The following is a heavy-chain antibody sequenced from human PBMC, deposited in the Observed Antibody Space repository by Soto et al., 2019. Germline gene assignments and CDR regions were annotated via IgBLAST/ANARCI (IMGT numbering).Heavy chain of an antibody. Sequence: GGSLRLSCAASGFTFSNYWMRWVRQAPGKGLEWVADIKSDASAKNYVDSVRGRFTISRDNAENSLYLQMNSLRVEDTAVYYCARGGWYAFGMWGQGTMVTVSS. CDR1: GFTFSNYW. CDR2: IKSDASAK. V-gene: IGHV3-7*01. D-gene: IGHD6-19*01. CDR3: ARGGWYAFGM. J-gene: IGHJ3*02.